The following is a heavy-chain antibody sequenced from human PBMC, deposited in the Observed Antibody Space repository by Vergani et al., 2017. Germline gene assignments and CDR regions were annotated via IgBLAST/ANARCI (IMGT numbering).Heavy chain of an antibody. Sequence: EVQLVQSGAEVKKPGESLKISCQISGYSFTNYWIGWVRQMPGKGLEWMGIIHPADSDTRYSPSFQGQVTISVDKSISTAYLQRSSLRASDSAMYYCARQYGRDSSGSKYFDYWGHGTLVTVSS. CDR1: GYSFTNYW. D-gene: IGHD3-22*01. V-gene: IGHV5-51*01. J-gene: IGHJ4*01. CDR3: ARQYGRDSSGSKYFDY. CDR2: IHPADSDT.